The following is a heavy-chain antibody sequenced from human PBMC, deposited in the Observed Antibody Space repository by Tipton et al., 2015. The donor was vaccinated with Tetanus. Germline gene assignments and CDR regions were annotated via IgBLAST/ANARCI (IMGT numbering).Heavy chain of an antibody. D-gene: IGHD4-11*01. CDR3: ARLPSIPATTGSLYYYYGVDV. Sequence: SLRLSCAASGFTVSSNYMNWVRQAPGKGLEWVSVIYSGGSTYYADSVKGRFTISRDNSKNTLYLQMNSLKTEDTAVYYCARLPSIPATTGSLYYYYGVDVWGQGTTVTVSS. J-gene: IGHJ6*02. CDR1: GFTVSSNY. V-gene: IGHV3-66*04. CDR2: IYSGGST.